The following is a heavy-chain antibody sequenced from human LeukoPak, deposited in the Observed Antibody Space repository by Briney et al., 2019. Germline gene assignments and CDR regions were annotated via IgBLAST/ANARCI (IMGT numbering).Heavy chain of an antibody. Sequence: VDSLRISCKGSGYSFTSYWISWVRQMPGKGLEWMGRIDPSDSYTNYSPSFQGHVTISADKSISTAYLQWHSLKASDTAMYYCARRYYYSGAGAFDIWGQGTMVTVFS. D-gene: IGHD3-10*01. CDR1: GYSFTSYW. CDR3: ARRYYYSGAGAFDI. V-gene: IGHV5-10-1*01. J-gene: IGHJ3*02. CDR2: IDPSDSYT.